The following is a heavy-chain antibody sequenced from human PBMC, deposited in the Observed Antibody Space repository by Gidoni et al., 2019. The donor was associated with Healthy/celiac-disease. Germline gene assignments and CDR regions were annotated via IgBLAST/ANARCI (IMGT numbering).Heavy chain of an antibody. CDR1: GFTFSSYS. CDR2: ISSSSSYI. Sequence: EVQLVESGGGLVKPGGSLRLSCAAAGFTFSSYSMNWVRQAPGKGLEWVSSISSSSSYIYYADSVKGRFTISRDNAKNSLYLQMNSLRAEDTAVYYCASAAAGTGYWGQGTLVTVSS. V-gene: IGHV3-21*01. J-gene: IGHJ4*02. CDR3: ASAAAGTGY. D-gene: IGHD6-13*01.